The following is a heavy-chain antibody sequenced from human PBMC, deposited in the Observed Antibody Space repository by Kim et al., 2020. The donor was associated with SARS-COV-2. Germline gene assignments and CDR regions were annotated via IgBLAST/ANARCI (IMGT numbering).Heavy chain of an antibody. D-gene: IGHD3-3*01. V-gene: IGHV3-48*02. CDR3: ASEGLRFLEWDRLLDY. CDR2: ISSSSSSTI. J-gene: IGHJ4*02. CDR1: GFTFSSYS. Sequence: GGSLRLSCAASGFTFSSYSMNWVRQAPGKGLEWVSYISSSSSSTIYYADSVKGRFTISRDNAKNSLYLQMNSLRDEDTAVYYCASEGLRFLEWDRLLDYWGQGTLVTVSS.